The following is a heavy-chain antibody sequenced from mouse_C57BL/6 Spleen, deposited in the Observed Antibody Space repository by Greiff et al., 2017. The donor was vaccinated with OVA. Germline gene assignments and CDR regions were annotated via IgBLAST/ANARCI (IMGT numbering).Heavy chain of an antibody. V-gene: IGHV1-15*01. CDR3: TRGVDGYDFDY. Sequence: QVQLQQSGAELVRPGASVTLSCKASGYTFTDYEMHWVKQTPVHGLEWIGAIDPETGGTAYNQKFKGKAILTADKSSSTAYMELRSLTSEDSAVYYCTRGVDGYDFDYWGQGTTLTVSS. CDR1: GYTFTDYE. J-gene: IGHJ2*01. D-gene: IGHD2-3*01. CDR2: IDPETGGT.